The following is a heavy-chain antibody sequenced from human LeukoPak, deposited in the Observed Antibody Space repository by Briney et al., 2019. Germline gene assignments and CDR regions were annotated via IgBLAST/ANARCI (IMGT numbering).Heavy chain of an antibody. CDR2: IHPHGTT. Sequence: PSETLSLTCGVYGGSLSGYYLNWIRQSPGKGLEWIGEIHPHGTTFYSPSLKSRVTISLDTSKNQFSLNLLSVTAADTAVYFCSRGTGLYKGGKYWGQGNPVTGSS. J-gene: IGHJ4*01. CDR1: GGSLSGYY. CDR3: SRGTGLYKGGKY. D-gene: IGHD3-16*01. V-gene: IGHV4-34*01.